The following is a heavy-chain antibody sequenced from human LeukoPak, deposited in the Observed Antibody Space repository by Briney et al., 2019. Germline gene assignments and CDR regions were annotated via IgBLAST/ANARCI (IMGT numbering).Heavy chain of an antibody. CDR2: TNPNSGGT. Sequence: ASVKVSCKASGYTFTGYYMHWVRQAPGQGLEWMGRTNPNSGGTNYAQKFQGRVTMTRDTSISTAYMELSRLRSDDTAVYYCARAGFEQLVPFPDYWGQGTLVTVSS. D-gene: IGHD6-6*01. J-gene: IGHJ4*02. CDR3: ARAGFEQLVPFPDY. V-gene: IGHV1-2*06. CDR1: GYTFTGYY.